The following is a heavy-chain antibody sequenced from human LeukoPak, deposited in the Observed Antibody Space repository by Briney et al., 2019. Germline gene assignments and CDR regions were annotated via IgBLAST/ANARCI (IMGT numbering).Heavy chain of an antibody. CDR3: ARDRSSGYYLGWFDP. CDR1: GYTFTSYA. J-gene: IGHJ5*02. Sequence: GASVKVSCKASGYTFTSYAMHWVRQAPGQRPEWMGWINAGNGNTKYSQKFQGRVTITRDTSASTAYMELSSLRSEDTAVYYCARDRSSGYYLGWFDPWGQGTLVTVSS. V-gene: IGHV1-3*01. CDR2: INAGNGNT. D-gene: IGHD3-22*01.